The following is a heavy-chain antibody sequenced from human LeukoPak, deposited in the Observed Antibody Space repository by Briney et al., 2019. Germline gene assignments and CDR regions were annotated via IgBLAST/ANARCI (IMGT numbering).Heavy chain of an antibody. CDR3: AKAKAKRGSYYFDY. Sequence: GGSLRLSCAASGLTFNNYAMNWVRQAPGKGLEWVSSISGSGDRIYYADSVKGRFTISRDNSKNTLYLQMNTLRGEDTAVYFCAKAKAKRGSYYFDYWGQGALVTVSS. V-gene: IGHV3-23*01. CDR1: GLTFNNYA. D-gene: IGHD1-26*01. CDR2: ISGSGDRI. J-gene: IGHJ4*02.